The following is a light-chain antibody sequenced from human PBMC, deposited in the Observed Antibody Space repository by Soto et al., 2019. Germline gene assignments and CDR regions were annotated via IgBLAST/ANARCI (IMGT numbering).Light chain of an antibody. CDR2: GAS. CDR3: HQYGSSPWT. J-gene: IGKJ1*01. Sequence: EIVLTQSPGTLSLSPGEGATLSCRASQTVTSSYFAWYQQKPGQAPRLLISGASSRATAVPDRFSGSGSGTDFTLTISRLEHEDFSVYYCHQYGSSPWTFGQGTKVEIK. CDR1: QTVTSSY. V-gene: IGKV3-20*01.